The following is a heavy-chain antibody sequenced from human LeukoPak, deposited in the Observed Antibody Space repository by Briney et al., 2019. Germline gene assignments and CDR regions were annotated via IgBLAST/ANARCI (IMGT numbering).Heavy chain of an antibody. CDR3: ARDFRPDIVVVVAARGYYYYGMDV. J-gene: IGHJ6*04. V-gene: IGHV1-18*04. Sequence: ASVKVSCKASGYTFTSYGISWVRQASGQGLEWMGWISAYNGNTNYAQKLQGRVTMTTDTSTSTAYMELRSLRSDDTAVYYCARDFRPDIVVVVAARGYYYYGMDVWGKGTTVTVSS. CDR1: GYTFTSYG. D-gene: IGHD2-15*01. CDR2: ISAYNGNT.